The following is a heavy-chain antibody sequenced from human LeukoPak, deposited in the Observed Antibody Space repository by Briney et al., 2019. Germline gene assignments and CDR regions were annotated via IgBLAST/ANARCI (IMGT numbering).Heavy chain of an antibody. CDR3: VRERLAGGSDKALQSFDY. CDR2: IGTIDDT. J-gene: IGHJ4*02. V-gene: IGHV3-13*04. D-gene: IGHD2-15*01. CDR1: GFTFSSYD. Sequence: PGGSLRLSCAASGFTFSSYDFNWVRQPPGKGLEWVSAIGTIDDTYYPDSLKGRFSISRENAKNSLYLQMISLRAGDTAVYYCVRERLAGGSDKALQSFDYWGQGALVTVAS.